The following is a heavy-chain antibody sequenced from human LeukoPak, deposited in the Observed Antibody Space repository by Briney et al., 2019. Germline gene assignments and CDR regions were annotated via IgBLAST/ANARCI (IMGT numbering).Heavy chain of an antibody. V-gene: IGHV3-9*01. J-gene: IGHJ3*02. CDR2: ISWNSGSI. Sequence: SLRLSCAASGFTFDDYAMHWVRQAPGKGLEWVSGISWNSGSIGYADSVKGRFTISRDNAKNSLYLQMNSLRAEDTALYYCAKGIVRQLIDAFDIWGQGTMVTVSS. CDR1: GFTFDDYA. CDR3: AKGIVRQLIDAFDI. D-gene: IGHD3-22*01.